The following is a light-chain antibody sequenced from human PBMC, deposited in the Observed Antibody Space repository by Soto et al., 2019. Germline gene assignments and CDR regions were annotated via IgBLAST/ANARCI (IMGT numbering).Light chain of an antibody. CDR2: AAS. CDR3: LQIYSTPPT. J-gene: IGKJ2*01. Sequence: DIQMTQSPSSLSASVGDRVTISCRASQSISSYLNWYQQKPGKVPKLLNYAASSLQRGVPSRFSGSGSGTDLTLTISSMHPEYFATYYCLQIYSTPPTVGQVTKLEIK. CDR1: QSISSY. V-gene: IGKV1-39*01.